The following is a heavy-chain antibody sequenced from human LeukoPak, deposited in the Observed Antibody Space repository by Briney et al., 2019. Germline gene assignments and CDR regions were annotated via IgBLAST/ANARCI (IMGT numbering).Heavy chain of an antibody. Sequence: GASVKVSCKASGYTFTGYYMHWVRQAPGQGLEWMGWINSNSGGTNYAQKFQGRVTMTRDTSISTAYMEMSRLRSDDTAVYYCARNLWFGESSDAFDMWGQGTMVTVSS. D-gene: IGHD3-10*01. CDR3: ARNLWFGESSDAFDM. CDR2: INSNSGGT. V-gene: IGHV1-2*02. J-gene: IGHJ3*02. CDR1: GYTFTGYY.